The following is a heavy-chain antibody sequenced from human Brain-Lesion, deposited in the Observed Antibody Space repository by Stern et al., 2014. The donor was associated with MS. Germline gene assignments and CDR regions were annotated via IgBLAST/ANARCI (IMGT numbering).Heavy chain of an antibody. J-gene: IGHJ2*01. V-gene: IGHV1-45*02. CDR1: EYTFTYPY. D-gene: IGHD1-26*01. Sequence: VQLVESGAAVRKPGSSVNVSCTASEYTFTYPYLPWVRQAPGQPLEWMGLITPFNGNTLYAQKFQDRVTITADRSLSTAYMELSSLRSEDTAMYFCAQSGNYDWYFDLWGRGTLVTVSS. CDR2: ITPFNGNT. CDR3: AQSGNYDWYFDL.